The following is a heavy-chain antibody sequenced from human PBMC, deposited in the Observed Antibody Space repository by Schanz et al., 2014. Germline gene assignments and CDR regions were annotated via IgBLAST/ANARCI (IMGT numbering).Heavy chain of an antibody. V-gene: IGHV3-33*06. Sequence: QVQLVESGGGVVQPGRSLRLSCAASGFNFGSHGMHWVRQAPGKGLEWVAVISYDGSFKNYADSVRGRITMSRDNSKNTLYLQMNTLRAEDTAVYYCAKDRSWDYDSSGYFDYWGQGTRVTVSS. CDR2: ISYDGSFK. D-gene: IGHD3-22*01. CDR1: GFNFGSHG. CDR3: AKDRSWDYDSSGYFDY. J-gene: IGHJ4*02.